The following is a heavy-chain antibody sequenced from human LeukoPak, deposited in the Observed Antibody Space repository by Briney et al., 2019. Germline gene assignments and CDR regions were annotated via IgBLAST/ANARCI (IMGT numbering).Heavy chain of an antibody. J-gene: IGHJ6*02. V-gene: IGHV3-7*04. CDR3: ARERMVRGVSYSFGMDV. D-gene: IGHD3-10*01. CDR2: IKQDGSDK. Sequence: GRSVSLLRAASGFPFSNYWLSWVSQPPGKGLEWVANIKQDGSDKYYVDSVKGRFTISRDNAKHSLYLQMSSLRAEETAVDYCARERMVRGVSYSFGMDVWGQGTSVTVSS. CDR1: GFPFSNYW.